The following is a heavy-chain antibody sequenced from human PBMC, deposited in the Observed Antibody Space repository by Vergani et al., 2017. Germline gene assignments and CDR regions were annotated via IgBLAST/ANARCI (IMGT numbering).Heavy chain of an antibody. V-gene: IGHV4-59*01. D-gene: IGHD3-10*01. J-gene: IGHJ6*03. CDR3: ARDRRRWSLSHNGYYYYMDV. CDR2: IYYSGST. CDR1: GGSISSYY. Sequence: QVQLQESGPGLVKPSETLSLTCTVSGGSISSYYWSWIRQPPGKGLEWIGYIYYSGSTNYNPSLKSRVTISVDTSKNQFSLKLSSVTAADTAVYYCARDRRRWSLSHNGYYYYMDVWGKGTTVTVSS.